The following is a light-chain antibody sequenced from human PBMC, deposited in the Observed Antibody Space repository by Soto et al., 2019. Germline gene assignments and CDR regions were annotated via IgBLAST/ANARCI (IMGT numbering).Light chain of an antibody. CDR2: SAS. V-gene: IGKV1-27*01. Sequence: DIQMTQSPSSLSASVGDRVTITCRASQDISVYLAWYQQKPGKVPKLLIYSASTLQSGVPSRFSGSGSGTDFTHTISSLQPEDVATYYCQKFNTAPLTFGQGTRLEMK. J-gene: IGKJ5*01. CDR1: QDISVY. CDR3: QKFNTAPLT.